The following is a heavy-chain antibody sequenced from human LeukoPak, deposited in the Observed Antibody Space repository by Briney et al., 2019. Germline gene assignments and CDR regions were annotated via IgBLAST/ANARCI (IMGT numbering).Heavy chain of an antibody. V-gene: IGHV1-8*03. CDR1: GYTFTSYD. J-gene: IGHJ5*02. CDR3: ASYEHYDSSGYWFDP. CDR2: MNPNSGNT. Sequence: ASVKVSCKASGYTFTSYDMNWVGQATGRGREWMGWMNPNSGNTGYAPTFQGRVIITRNTSISTAYMELSSLRSVEPAEYYCASYEHYDSSGYWFDPWGEGTLVTVPP. D-gene: IGHD3-22*01.